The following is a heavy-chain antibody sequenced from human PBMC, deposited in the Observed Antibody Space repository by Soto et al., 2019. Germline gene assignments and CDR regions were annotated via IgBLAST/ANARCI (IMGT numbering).Heavy chain of an antibody. Sequence: PSETLSLTCTVSGGSISSGGYYWSWIRQHPGKGLEWIGYFYYSGSTYYNPSLQSRVTISVDTSKNQFSLKLSSVTAADTAVYYCASLRGEGLGYCSGGSCYSIGSDGYYFDYWGQGTLVTVSS. J-gene: IGHJ4*02. CDR1: GGSISSGGYY. D-gene: IGHD2-15*01. CDR3: ASLRGEGLGYCSGGSCYSIGSDGYYFDY. CDR2: FYYSGST. V-gene: IGHV4-31*03.